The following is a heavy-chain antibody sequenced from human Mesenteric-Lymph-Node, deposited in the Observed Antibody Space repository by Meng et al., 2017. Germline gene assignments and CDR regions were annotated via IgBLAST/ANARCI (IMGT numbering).Heavy chain of an antibody. J-gene: IGHJ4*02. CDR1: GGSLGSRNW. Sequence: QVQVQEAGPGLVKPSGTLSLTCAVSGGSLGSRNWWSWVRQPPGKGLEWIGEIYHSGSTNYNPSLKSRVTISVDESKNQFSLRLSSVTAADTAVYYCARVGAYCGGDCYHPRWGQGTLVTVSS. V-gene: IGHV4-4*02. CDR3: ARVGAYCGGDCYHPR. D-gene: IGHD2-21*02. CDR2: IYHSGST.